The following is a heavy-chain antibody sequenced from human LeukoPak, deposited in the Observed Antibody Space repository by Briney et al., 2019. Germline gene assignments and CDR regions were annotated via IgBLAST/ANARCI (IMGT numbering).Heavy chain of an antibody. CDR2: IYSGGST. CDR1: GFTLSSYA. Sequence: GGSLRLSCAASGFTLSSYAMSWVRQAPGEGLEWVSGIYSGGSTYYADSVKGRFTISRDNSKNTLYLQMNSLRAEDTAVYYCARSPQRWLQPSFFDYWGQGTLVTVSS. V-gene: IGHV3-66*01. CDR3: ARSPQRWLQPSFFDY. D-gene: IGHD5-24*01. J-gene: IGHJ4*02.